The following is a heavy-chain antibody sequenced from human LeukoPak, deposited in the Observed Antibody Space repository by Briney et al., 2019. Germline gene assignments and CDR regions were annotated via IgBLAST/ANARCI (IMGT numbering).Heavy chain of an antibody. CDR3: ARGLVKAAAGTVFDY. J-gene: IGHJ4*02. D-gene: IGHD6-13*01. CDR1: GITFSDYC. V-gene: IGHV3-11*05. CDR2: ISSSSSYT. Sequence: PGGSLRLSCAASGITFSDYCMSWIRQALGKGLEWVSYISSSSSYTNYADSVKGRFTISRDNAKNSLYLQMNSLRAEDTAVYYCARGLVKAAAGTVFDYWGQGTLVTVSS.